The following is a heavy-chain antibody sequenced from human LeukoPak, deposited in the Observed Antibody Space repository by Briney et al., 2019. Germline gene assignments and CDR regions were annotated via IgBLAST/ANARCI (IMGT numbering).Heavy chain of an antibody. V-gene: IGHV1-2*02. CDR3: SRGSALNRAYSGYDPPFHY. Sequence: ASVKVSCKSSGYTFSDYYMHWVRQAPGQGLGWMGWINPNSGATGYAQKLQGRVTMTRDTSISTADMELNSLRSDDTAMYYCSRGSALNRAYSGYDPPFHYWGQGTLVAVSS. CDR1: GYTFSDYY. J-gene: IGHJ4*02. CDR2: INPNSGAT. D-gene: IGHD5-12*01.